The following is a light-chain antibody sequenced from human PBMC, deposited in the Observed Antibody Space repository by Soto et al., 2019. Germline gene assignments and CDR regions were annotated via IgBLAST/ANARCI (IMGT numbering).Light chain of an antibody. V-gene: IGKV3-11*01. CDR2: DAS. CDR1: QSVRSH. Sequence: TQSPSTLSASIGDRVTLSCSASQSVRSHLAWYQQRPGQPPRLLIYDASYRATGVPLRFSGSGSGTEFTLTISSLESGDSAIYYCQQRSDWPPITFGQGTRLEL. CDR3: QQRSDWPPIT. J-gene: IGKJ5*01.